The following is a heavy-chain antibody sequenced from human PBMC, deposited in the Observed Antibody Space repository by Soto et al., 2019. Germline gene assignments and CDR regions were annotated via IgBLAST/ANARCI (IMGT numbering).Heavy chain of an antibody. CDR2: ISYDGSNK. Sequence: PGWSLRLSCAASGFTFSSYAMHWVRQAPGKGLEWVAVISYDGSNKYYADSVKGRFTISRDNSKNTLYLQMNSLRAEDTAVYYCARDAVAVAGTLDYWGQGTLVTVSS. J-gene: IGHJ4*02. CDR3: ARDAVAVAGTLDY. V-gene: IGHV3-30-3*01. CDR1: GFTFSSYA. D-gene: IGHD6-19*01.